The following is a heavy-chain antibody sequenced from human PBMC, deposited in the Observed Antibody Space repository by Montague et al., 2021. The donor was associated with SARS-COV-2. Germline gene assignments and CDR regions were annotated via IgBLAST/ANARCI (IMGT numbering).Heavy chain of an antibody. Sequence: PALVKPTQTLTLTCTFSGFSLSTSGVGVGWIRQPPGKALEWLALLYWNDDMRYSPSLKSRLTITKATSKNQVVLTMTNMDPVDTATYYCAHRKWFKGLDYFDYWGQGTPVTVSS. V-gene: IGHV2-5*01. CDR2: LYWNDDM. CDR3: AHRKWFKGLDYFDY. D-gene: IGHD3-22*01. J-gene: IGHJ4*02. CDR1: GFSLSTSGVG.